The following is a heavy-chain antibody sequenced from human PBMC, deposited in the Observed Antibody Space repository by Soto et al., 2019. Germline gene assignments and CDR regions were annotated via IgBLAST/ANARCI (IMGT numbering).Heavy chain of an antibody. V-gene: IGHV5-10-1*03. Sequence: EVQLLQSGAEVKKPGESLRISCKVSGDKSTSYWISWVRQLPGKGLEWMGRIDPSDSYTRYSPSFQGHVTLSGDKSTNTAYLQWSSLKASDTAMYYCARHLTFSSVFGDVPRESMGPWGQGSLVTVSS. J-gene: IGHJ1*01. D-gene: IGHD3-3*01. CDR2: IDPSDSYT. CDR1: GDKSTSYW. CDR3: ARHLTFSSVFGDVPRESMGP.